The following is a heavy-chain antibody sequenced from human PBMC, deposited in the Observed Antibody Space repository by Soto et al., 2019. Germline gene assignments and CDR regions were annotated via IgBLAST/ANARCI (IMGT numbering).Heavy chain of an antibody. CDR3: ARGREVGATAHIAVAVPAKPNYYYYYMDV. Sequence: SETLSLTCTVSGGSISSYYWSWIRQPPGKGLEWIGYIYYSGSTNYNPSLKSRVTISVDTSKNQFSLKLSSVTAADTAVYYCARGREVGATAHIAVAVPAKPNYYYYYMDVWGKGTTVTVSS. D-gene: IGHD6-19*01. CDR1: GGSISSYY. V-gene: IGHV4-59*01. J-gene: IGHJ6*03. CDR2: IYYSGST.